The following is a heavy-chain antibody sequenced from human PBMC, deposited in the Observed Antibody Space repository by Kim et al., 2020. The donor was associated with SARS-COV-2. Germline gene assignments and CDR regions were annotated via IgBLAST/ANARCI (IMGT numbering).Heavy chain of an antibody. CDR2: ISNDGRRK. CDR1: GFTFSNYG. CDR3: ARGLGGDGPGDYFDY. J-gene: IGHJ4*01. V-gene: IGHV3-30*03. Sequence: GGSLRLSCAASGFTFSNYGLHWVRQAPGQGLEWVAYISNDGRRKSYGESLKGRIIISRGNARNSLFVEMSSLKTDDTAVYFCARGLGGDGPGDYFDYWG. D-gene: IGHD2-21*02.